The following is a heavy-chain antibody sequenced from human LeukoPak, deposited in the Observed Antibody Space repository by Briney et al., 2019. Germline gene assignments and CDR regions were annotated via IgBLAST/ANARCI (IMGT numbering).Heavy chain of an antibody. J-gene: IGHJ3*02. CDR3: ARESAPDAFDI. V-gene: IGHV3-21*01. Sequence: PGGSLRLSCAASGFTFSSYSMNWVRQAPGKGLEWVSSISSSSSYIDYADSVKGRFTISRDNAKHSLYLQMNSLRAEDTAVYYCARESAPDAFDIWGQGTMVTVSS. CDR2: ISSSSSYI. CDR1: GFTFSSYS.